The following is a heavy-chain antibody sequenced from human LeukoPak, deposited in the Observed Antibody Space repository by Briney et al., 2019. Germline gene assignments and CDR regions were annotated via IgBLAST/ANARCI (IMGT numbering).Heavy chain of an antibody. CDR2: ISSSGSNI. J-gene: IGHJ4*02. CDR3: AREPKSASYGSGSYYKRKYAIDY. Sequence: AGGSLRLSCSASGFTFSDYYMSWLRQAPGKKLEWVSYISSSGSNIYYADSVKGRFTISRDNAKNSLYLQMNSLRAEDTAVYYCAREPKSASYGSGSYYKRKYAIDYWGQGTLVTVSS. D-gene: IGHD3-10*01. V-gene: IGHV3-11*01. CDR1: GFTFSDYY.